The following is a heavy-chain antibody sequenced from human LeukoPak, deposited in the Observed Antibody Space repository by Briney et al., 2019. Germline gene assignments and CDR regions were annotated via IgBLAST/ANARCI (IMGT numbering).Heavy chain of an antibody. CDR3: ARGRGEGRGIAMVRGVRAPSYNWFDP. CDR1: GGSISSYY. V-gene: IGHV4-4*07. D-gene: IGHD3-10*01. Sequence: PSETLSLTCTVSGGSISSYYWSWIRQPAGKGLEWIGRIDSSGSTDYSPSLQSRVTISVDRSKSQFSLKLTSVTAADTAVYYCARGRGEGRGIAMVRGVRAPSYNWFDPWGHGTQVTVSS. CDR2: IDSSGST. J-gene: IGHJ5*02.